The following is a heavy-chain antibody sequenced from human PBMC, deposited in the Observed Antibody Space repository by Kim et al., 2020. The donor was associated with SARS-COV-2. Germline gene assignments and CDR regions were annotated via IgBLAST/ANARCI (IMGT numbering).Heavy chain of an antibody. CDR1: GFTFSSYG. J-gene: IGHJ3*02. Sequence: GGSLRLSCAASGFTFSSYGMHWVRQAPGKGLEWVAVIWYDGSNKYYADSVKGRFTISRDNSKNTLYLQMNSLRAEDTAVYYCAKDEDKGITMVRGVINAFDIWGQGTMVTVSS. CDR3: AKDEDKGITMVRGVINAFDI. CDR2: IWYDGSNK. D-gene: IGHD3-10*01. V-gene: IGHV3-33*06.